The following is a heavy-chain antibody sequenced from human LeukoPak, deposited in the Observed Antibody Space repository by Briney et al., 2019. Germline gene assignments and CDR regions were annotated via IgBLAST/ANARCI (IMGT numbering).Heavy chain of an antibody. CDR2: INHSGST. CDR1: GGSFSGYY. J-gene: IGHJ6*02. D-gene: IGHD2-15*01. Sequence: PSETLSLTCAVYGGSFSGYYWSWIRQPPGKGLEWIGEINHSGSTNYNPSPKSRVTISVDTSKNQFSLKLSSVTAADTAVYYCARVGYCSGGSCPHRSYYYYGMDVWGQGTTVTVSS. CDR3: ARVGYCSGGSCPHRSYYYYGMDV. V-gene: IGHV4-34*01.